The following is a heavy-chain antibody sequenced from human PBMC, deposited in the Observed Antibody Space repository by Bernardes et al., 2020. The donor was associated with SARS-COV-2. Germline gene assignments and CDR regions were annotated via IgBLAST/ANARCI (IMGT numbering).Heavy chain of an antibody. CDR2: ISASGAGT. Sequence: GGSLRLSCAASGFTFRGYAMSWVRKAPGKGLEWVSAISASGAGTYYGDSVKGRFTISRDNSMKTLWLQMNSLRAEDTAVYYCAKVGTETFTSSSHYDFYGLDVWGQGTTVTVSS. CDR3: AKVGTETFTSSSHYDFYGLDV. J-gene: IGHJ6*02. V-gene: IGHV3-23*01. D-gene: IGHD6-6*01. CDR1: GFTFRGYA.